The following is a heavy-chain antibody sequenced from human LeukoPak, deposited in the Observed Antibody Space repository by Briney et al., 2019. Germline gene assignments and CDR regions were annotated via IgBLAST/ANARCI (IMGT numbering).Heavy chain of an antibody. CDR3: ARGGNYYDSSGFRNSYYYYYMDV. V-gene: IGHV4-59*01. Sequence: SETLSLTCTVSGGSISSYYWSWIRQPPGKGLGWIGYIYYSGSTNYNPSLKSRVTISVDTSKNQFSLKLSSVTAADTAVYYCARGGNYYDSSGFRNSYYYYYMDVWGKGTTVTISS. CDR1: GGSISSYY. J-gene: IGHJ6*03. CDR2: IYYSGST. D-gene: IGHD3-22*01.